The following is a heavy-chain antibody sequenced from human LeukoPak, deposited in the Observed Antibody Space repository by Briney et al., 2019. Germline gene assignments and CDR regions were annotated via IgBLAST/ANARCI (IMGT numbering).Heavy chain of an antibody. CDR1: GFTFSSYG. CDR3: AKDDDFWSGYYSEDYFDY. D-gene: IGHD3-3*01. J-gene: IGHJ4*02. V-gene: IGHV3-30*18. CDR2: ISYDGSNK. Sequence: GGSLRLSCAASGFTFSSYGMHWVRQAPGKGLEWVAVISYDGSNKYYADSVKGRFTISRDNSKNTLYLQMNSLRAEDTAVYYCAKDDDFWSGYYSEDYFDYWGQGTLVTVSS.